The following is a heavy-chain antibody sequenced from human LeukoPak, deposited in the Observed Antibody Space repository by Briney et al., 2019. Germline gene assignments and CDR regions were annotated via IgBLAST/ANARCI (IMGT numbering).Heavy chain of an antibody. CDR2: ISYDGSNK. Sequence: PGGFLRLSCAASGFTFSSYAMHWVRQAPGKGLEWVAVISYDGSNKYYADSVKGRFTISRDNSKNTLYLQMNSLRAEDTAVYYCARDHYYGSGSYHFDYWGQGTLVTVSS. CDR1: GFTFSSYA. CDR3: ARDHYYGSGSYHFDY. V-gene: IGHV3-30*04. J-gene: IGHJ4*02. D-gene: IGHD3-10*01.